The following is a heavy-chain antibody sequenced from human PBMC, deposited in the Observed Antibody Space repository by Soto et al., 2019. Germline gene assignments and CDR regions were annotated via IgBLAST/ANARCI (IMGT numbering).Heavy chain of an antibody. CDR1: GYTFTSYY. Sequence: GASVKVSCKASGYTFTSYYMHWVRQAPGQGLEWMGIINPSGGSTSYAQKFQGRVTMTRDTSTSTVYMELSSLRSEDTAVYHCAREVGYSGTSHSYSPAYFDYWGQGTLVTVSS. V-gene: IGHV1-46*01. J-gene: IGHJ4*02. D-gene: IGHD3-10*01. CDR3: AREVGYSGTSHSYSPAYFDY. CDR2: INPSGGST.